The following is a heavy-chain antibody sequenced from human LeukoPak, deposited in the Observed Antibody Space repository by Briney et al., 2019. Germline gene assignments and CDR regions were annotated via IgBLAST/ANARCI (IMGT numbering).Heavy chain of an antibody. J-gene: IGHJ6*04. D-gene: IGHD6-19*01. Sequence: SETLSLTCAVYGGSFSGYYWSWIRQPPGKGLEWIGEINHSGSTNYNPSLKSRVTISVDTSKNRFSLKLSSVTAADTAVYYCARGRGGGSGWYYYYYGMDVWGKGTTVTVSS. CDR2: INHSGST. V-gene: IGHV4-34*01. CDR3: ARGRGGGSGWYYYYYGMDV. CDR1: GGSFSGYY.